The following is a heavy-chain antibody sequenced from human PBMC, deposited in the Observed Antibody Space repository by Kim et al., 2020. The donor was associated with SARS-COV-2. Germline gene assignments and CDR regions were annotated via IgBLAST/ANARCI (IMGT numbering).Heavy chain of an antibody. J-gene: IGHJ4*02. D-gene: IGHD3-10*01. CDR2: ISYHGSDK. V-gene: IGHV3-30*13. CDR3: VRDPPGGGHFLDY. CDR1: GFGFSGYN. Sequence: GGSLRLSCSASGFGFSGYNMHWVRQPPGKGLEWVAFISYHGSDKNYAESVNGRFIVSRDNSNNRMYLQMNSLRPDDMAVYSCVRDPPGGGHFLDYWGQG.